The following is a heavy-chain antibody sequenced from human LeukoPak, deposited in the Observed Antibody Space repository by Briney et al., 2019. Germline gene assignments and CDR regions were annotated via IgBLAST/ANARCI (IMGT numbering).Heavy chain of an antibody. CDR1: GFTFSSYG. CDR3: AKAYYGSGSPLDWFDP. Sequence: GGSLRLSCAASGFTFSSYGMHWVRQAPGKGLEWVAIISYDGSKKYYGDSVKGRFTISRDNSKNTLYLQMNSLRAQDTAVYYCAKAYYGSGSPLDWFDPWGQGTLVTVSS. J-gene: IGHJ5*02. D-gene: IGHD3-10*01. V-gene: IGHV3-30*18. CDR2: ISYDGSKK.